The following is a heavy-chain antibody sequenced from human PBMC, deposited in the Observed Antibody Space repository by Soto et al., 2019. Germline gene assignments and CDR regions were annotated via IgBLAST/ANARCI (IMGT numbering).Heavy chain of an antibody. J-gene: IGHJ6*03. Sequence: GGSLRLSCTASGFTFGDYAMSWFRQAPGKGLEWVGFIRSKAYGGTTEYAASVKGRFTISRDDSKSIAYLQMNSLKTEDTAVYYCTRVGGGYCSSTSCWNYYYYYYMDVWGKGTTVTVSS. D-gene: IGHD2-2*01. CDR3: TRVGGGYCSSTSCWNYYYYYYMDV. V-gene: IGHV3-49*03. CDR2: IRSKAYGGTT. CDR1: GFTFGDYA.